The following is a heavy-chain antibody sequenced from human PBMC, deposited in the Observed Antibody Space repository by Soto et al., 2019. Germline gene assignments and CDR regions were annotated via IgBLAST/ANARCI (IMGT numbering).Heavy chain of an antibody. J-gene: IGHJ6*03. Sequence: PSETLSLTCTVSGGSISSSSYYWGWIRQPPGKGLEWIGSIYYSGSTYYNPSLKSRVTISVDTSKNQFSLKLSSVTAADTAVYYCARRARVCSSTSCQSYYYYMDVSRKGTPVTDSS. CDR2: IYYSGST. CDR1: GGSISSSSYY. D-gene: IGHD2-2*01. CDR3: ARRARVCSSTSCQSYYYYMDV. V-gene: IGHV4-39*01.